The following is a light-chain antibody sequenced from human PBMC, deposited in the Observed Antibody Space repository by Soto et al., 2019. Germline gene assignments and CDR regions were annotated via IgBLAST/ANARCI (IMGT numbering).Light chain of an antibody. CDR3: QQYATSPIT. Sequence: EVVLTQSPGTLSLSPGERATLSCRASQSVGRNYLAWFQQKSGQAPRLVIYGASSRAAGIPDRLSGSGSGTDFTLTISRLEPEDFAVYYCQQYATSPITFGQGTKVDI. V-gene: IGKV3-20*01. CDR2: GAS. J-gene: IGKJ1*01. CDR1: QSVGRNY.